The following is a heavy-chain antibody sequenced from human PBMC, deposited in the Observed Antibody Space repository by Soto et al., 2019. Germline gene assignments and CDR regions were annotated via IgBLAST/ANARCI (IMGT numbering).Heavy chain of an antibody. V-gene: IGHV3-15*07. CDR1: GFTFSNAW. Sequence: GGSLRLSCAASGFTFSNAWINWVRQAPGKGLEWVGRIKSKTDGGTTDFAAPVKGRFAISRDDSKNMVYLQMNSLSAEDTAVYYCARCSGWYGQCYFDCWGQGTLVTVSS. D-gene: IGHD6-13*01. J-gene: IGHJ4*02. CDR3: ARCSGWYGQCYFDC. CDR2: IKSKTDGGTT.